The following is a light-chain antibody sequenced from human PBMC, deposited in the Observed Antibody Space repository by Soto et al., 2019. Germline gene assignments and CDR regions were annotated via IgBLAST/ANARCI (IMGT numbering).Light chain of an antibody. Sequence: QSALTQPASVSGSPGQSITISCTGNSSDVGGYNYVSWYQQHPGKAPKLMIYDVSNRPSGVSNRFSGSKSGNTASLTISGLQAEDEADYYCSSYTSSSTLFYVFGTGTKATVL. CDR3: SSYTSSSTLFYV. CDR2: DVS. J-gene: IGLJ1*01. CDR1: SSDVGGYNY. V-gene: IGLV2-14*01.